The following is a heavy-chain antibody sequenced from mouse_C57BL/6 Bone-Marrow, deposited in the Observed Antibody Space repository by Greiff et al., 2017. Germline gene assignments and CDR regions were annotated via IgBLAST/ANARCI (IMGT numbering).Heavy chain of an antibody. CDR3: SGPNSNPYYAMDG. Sequence: EVKLLESVAELVRPGASVKLSCTASGFNIKNTYMHWVKQRPEQGLEWIGRIVPANGNTKYAPKFQGKATITADTSSNTAYLQHSSLTSEDSAIYYCSGPNSNPYYAMDGWGQGASVTVSS. CDR2: IVPANGNT. CDR1: GFNIKNTY. J-gene: IGHJ4*01. V-gene: IGHV14-3*01. D-gene: IGHD2-5*01.